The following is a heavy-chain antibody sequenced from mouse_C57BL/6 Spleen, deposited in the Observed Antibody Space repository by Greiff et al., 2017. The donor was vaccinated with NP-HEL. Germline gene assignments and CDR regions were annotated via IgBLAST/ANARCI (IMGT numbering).Heavy chain of an antibody. CDR3: ARRGAQATLDY. CDR1: GYAFSSYW. J-gene: IGHJ2*01. V-gene: IGHV1-80*01. Sequence: QVQLQQSGAELVKPGASVKISCKASGYAFSSYWMNWVKQRPGKGLEWIGQIYPGDGDTNYNGKFKGKATLTADKSSSTAYMQLSSLTSEDSAVYFCARRGAQATLDYWGQGTTLTVSS. CDR2: IYPGDGDT. D-gene: IGHD3-2*02.